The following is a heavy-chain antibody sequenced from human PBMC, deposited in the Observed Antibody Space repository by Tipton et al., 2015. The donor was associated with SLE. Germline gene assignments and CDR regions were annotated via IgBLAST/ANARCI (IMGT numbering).Heavy chain of an antibody. Sequence: QVQLVQSGPEVKKPGSSVKVSCKASGGTFRSSAISWVRRAPGQGLEWMGGIIPLYGTPNYAQDFQGRVTITADTSTSTVYMELSSLRSEDTAVYYCARANGFYSYGNGRDYYGMDVWGQGTTVTVYS. CDR2: IIPLYGTP. J-gene: IGHJ6*02. V-gene: IGHV1-69*06. D-gene: IGHD5-18*01. CDR3: ARANGFYSYGNGRDYYGMDV. CDR1: GGTFRSSA.